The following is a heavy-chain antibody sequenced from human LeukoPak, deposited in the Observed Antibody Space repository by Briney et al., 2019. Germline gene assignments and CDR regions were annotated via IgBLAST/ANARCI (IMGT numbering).Heavy chain of an antibody. Sequence: SETLSLTCTVSGASISSSSFYWGWIRQPPGKGLEWIGSIFYSGNTYYTPSLQSRVTMSLDTSKSQFSLTLTSVTAADTAVYYCARQIAVVEPTDPNWFDSWGQGPLVTVSS. CDR2: IFYSGNT. D-gene: IGHD2-21*01. CDR1: GASISSSSFY. J-gene: IGHJ5*01. V-gene: IGHV4-39*07. CDR3: ARQIAVVEPTDPNWFDS.